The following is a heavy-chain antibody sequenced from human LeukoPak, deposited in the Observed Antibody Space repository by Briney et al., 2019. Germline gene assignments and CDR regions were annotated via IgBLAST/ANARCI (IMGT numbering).Heavy chain of an antibody. J-gene: IGHJ5*02. D-gene: IGHD2-15*01. Sequence: PSETLSLTCTVSGGSISSYYWSWIRQPPGEGPEWIGYISYSGSTNYNPSLKSRVTISVDTSKNHFSLKVRSVTAADTAVYYCARRFCSGGSCYEASWGQGTLVTVSS. CDR2: ISYSGST. CDR1: GGSISSYY. V-gene: IGHV4-59*01. CDR3: ARRFCSGGSCYEAS.